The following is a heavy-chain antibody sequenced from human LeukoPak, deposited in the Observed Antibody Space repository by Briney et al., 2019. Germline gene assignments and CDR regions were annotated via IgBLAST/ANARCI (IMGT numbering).Heavy chain of an antibody. CDR2: TSGSGGST. CDR3: ARGKGIAVSSFDY. V-gene: IGHV3-23*01. D-gene: IGHD6-19*01. Sequence: QPGGSLRLSCAASGFTFSSYAMSWVRQVPGKGLEWVSGTSGSGGSTYYADSVKGRCTISRDNSKNTLSLQMNSLRAEDTALYYCARGKGIAVSSFDYWGQGTLVTVSS. CDR1: GFTFSSYA. J-gene: IGHJ4*02.